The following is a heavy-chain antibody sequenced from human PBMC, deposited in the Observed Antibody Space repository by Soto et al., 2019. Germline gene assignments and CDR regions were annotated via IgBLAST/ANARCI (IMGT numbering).Heavy chain of an antibody. Sequence: QVQLVESGGGVVQPGRSLRLSCAASGFTFSDYAMHWVRQPPGKGLEWVAIISSDGKNTYYGDSVKGRFTISRDDSTSTLSLQMNGLRPEDTAVYFCARVHCTTELCSGLYFYYALDVLGQGTTVTVSS. CDR3: ARVHCTTELCSGLYFYYALDV. D-gene: IGHD2-21*01. J-gene: IGHJ6*02. CDR2: ISSDGKNT. CDR1: GFTFSDYA. V-gene: IGHV3-30*01.